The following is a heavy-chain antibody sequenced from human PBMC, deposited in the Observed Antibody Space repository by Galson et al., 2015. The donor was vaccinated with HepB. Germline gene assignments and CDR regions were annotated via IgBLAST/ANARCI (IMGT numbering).Heavy chain of an antibody. CDR3: AKDMGWVVTPAAHYGMDV. V-gene: IGHV3-30*18. Sequence: SLRLSCAASGFTFSSYGMHWVRQAPGKGLEWVAVISYDGSNKYYADSVKGRFTISRDNSKNTLYLQMNSLRAEDTAVYYCAKDMGWVVTPAAHYGMDVWGQGTTVTVSS. J-gene: IGHJ6*02. D-gene: IGHD4-23*01. CDR2: ISYDGSNK. CDR1: GFTFSSYG.